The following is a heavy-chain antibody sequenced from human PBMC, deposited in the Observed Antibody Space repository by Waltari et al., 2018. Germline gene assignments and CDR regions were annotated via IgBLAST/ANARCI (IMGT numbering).Heavy chain of an antibody. CDR3: ARIGYYYDHSSAPTDY. D-gene: IGHD3-22*01. Sequence: QLQLQESGSGLVKPSQTLSLTCAVSGGSISSGGYSWSWIRQPPGKGLEWLGYIYHRGSTYYNPSLNSRVTISVDRSKNQFSLKLSSVTAADTAVYYCARIGYYYDHSSAPTDYWGQGTLVTVSS. CDR1: GGSISSGGYS. J-gene: IGHJ4*02. CDR2: IYHRGST. V-gene: IGHV4-30-2*01.